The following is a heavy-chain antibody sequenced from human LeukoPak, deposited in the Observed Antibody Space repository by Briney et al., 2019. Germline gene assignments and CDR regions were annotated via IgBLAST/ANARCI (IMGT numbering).Heavy chain of an antibody. D-gene: IGHD4-17*01. V-gene: IGHV1-69*13. CDR1: GGTFSSYA. Sequence: SVKVSCKASGGTFSSYAISWVRQAPGQGLEWMGGIIPVFGTSNYAQKFQGRVTITADESTRTAYMELSSLRSDDTAVYYCARDAVKRVNYMDVWGKGTTVTISS. CDR2: IIPVFGTS. CDR3: ARDAVKRVNYMDV. J-gene: IGHJ6*03.